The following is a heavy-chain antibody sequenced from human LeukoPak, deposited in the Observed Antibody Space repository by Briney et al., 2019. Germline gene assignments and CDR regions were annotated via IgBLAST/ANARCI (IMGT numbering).Heavy chain of an antibody. CDR3: ARVGSWCSGGSCYDPLDY. CDR2: IDYSGST. J-gene: IGHJ4*02. Sequence: SETLSLTCTVSGGSISSSSYYWGWIRQPPGKGLEWIGSIDYSGSTYYNPSLKSRVTISVDTSKNQFSLKLSSVTAADTAVYYCARVGSWCSGGSCYDPLDYWGQGTLVTVSS. CDR1: GGSISSSSYY. V-gene: IGHV4-39*07. D-gene: IGHD2-15*01.